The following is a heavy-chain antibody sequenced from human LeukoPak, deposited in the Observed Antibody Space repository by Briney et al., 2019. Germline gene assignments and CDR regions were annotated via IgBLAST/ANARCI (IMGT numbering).Heavy chain of an antibody. D-gene: IGHD3-10*01. CDR1: GYSISSGYY. J-gene: IGHJ4*02. V-gene: IGHV4-38-2*01. Sequence: SETLSLTCAVSGYSISSGYYWGWIRQPPGKGLEWIGSIYHSGSTYYNPSLESRATISVDTSKNQFSLKLSSVTAADTAVYYCARGHGSGSPDYWGQGTLVTVSS. CDR3: ARGHGSGSPDY. CDR2: IYHSGST.